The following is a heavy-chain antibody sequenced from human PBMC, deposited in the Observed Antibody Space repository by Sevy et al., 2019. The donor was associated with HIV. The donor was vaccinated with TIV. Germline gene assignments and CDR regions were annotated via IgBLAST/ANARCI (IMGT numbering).Heavy chain of an antibody. J-gene: IGHJ4*02. CDR1: GYTFTTYY. CDR2: INPSGGST. V-gene: IGHV1-46*01. D-gene: IGHD3-10*01. Sequence: ASVKVSCKASGYTFTTYYMHWVRQAPGQGLAWMGMINPSGGSTSYAEKFQGRVTMTRDTSTSTVYMELSSLRSEDTAVYYCAKDQYGTGSYTYDYWGQGTLVTVSS. CDR3: AKDQYGTGSYTYDY.